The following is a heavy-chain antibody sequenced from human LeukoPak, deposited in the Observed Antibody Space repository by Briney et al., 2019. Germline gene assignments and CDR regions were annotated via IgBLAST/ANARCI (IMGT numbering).Heavy chain of an antibody. D-gene: IGHD2-2*01. CDR1: GFTFKNYG. J-gene: IGHJ6*02. CDR2: IWYDGSNK. Sequence: GTSLRLSCAASGFTFKNYGMHWVRQAPGKGLQWVALIWYDGSNKFYADSVKGRFNISRDNSKNTLDLQIHSLRAEDTAVYYCARVKGRQISSAIGVWGQGTTVTVSS. V-gene: IGHV3-33*01. CDR3: ARVKGRQISSAIGV.